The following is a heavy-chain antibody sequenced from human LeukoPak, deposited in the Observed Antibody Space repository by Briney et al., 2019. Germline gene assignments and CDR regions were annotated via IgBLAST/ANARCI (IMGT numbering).Heavy chain of an antibody. CDR2: IRSDGTNK. D-gene: IGHD4-17*01. J-gene: IGHJ4*02. Sequence: GGSLRLSCAESWFTFDDFGMHWVRQAPGKGLEWVALIRSDGTNKYYVDSVKGRFTISRDNSKNTLYLQMTSLRVEDTAVYYCAKDRDDYGDDCWGQGILVTVST. CDR1: WFTFDDFG. V-gene: IGHV3-30*02. CDR3: AKDRDDYGDDC.